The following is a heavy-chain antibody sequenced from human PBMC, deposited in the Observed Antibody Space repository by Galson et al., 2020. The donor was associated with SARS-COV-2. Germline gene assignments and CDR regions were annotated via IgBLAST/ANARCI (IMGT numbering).Heavy chain of an antibody. J-gene: IGHJ5*02. D-gene: IGHD3-22*01. V-gene: IGHV3-48*03. CDR3: AREYYYGSSGYYYVGGFDP. Sequence: GGSLRLSCAASGFTFSSYEMNWVRQAPGKGLEWVSYISRSGSTIYYADSVKGRFSISRDNAKNSRYLQMNSLRAEDTAVDYCAREYYYGSSGYYYVGGFDPWGQGTLVTVSS. CDR2: ISRSGSTI. CDR1: GFTFSSYE.